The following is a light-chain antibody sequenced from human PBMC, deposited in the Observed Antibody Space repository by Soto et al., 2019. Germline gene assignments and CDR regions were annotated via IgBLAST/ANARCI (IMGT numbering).Light chain of an antibody. CDR3: SSYTTTTHGV. CDR2: KVT. V-gene: IGLV2-14*01. Sequence: QSVLTQPASVSGSLGQSITISCTGTTSDIGGHDYVSWYQQHPGKAHRLIIFKVTGRPSGVSIRFSGSKSGNTASLTISGLQAEDEADYYCSSYTTTTHGVFGAGTKVTVL. CDR1: TSDIGGHDY. J-gene: IGLJ1*01.